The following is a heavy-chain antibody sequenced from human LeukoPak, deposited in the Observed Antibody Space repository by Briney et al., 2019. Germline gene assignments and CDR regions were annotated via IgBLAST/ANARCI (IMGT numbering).Heavy chain of an antibody. Sequence: SETLSLTCAVSGGSISSSNWWSWVRQPPGKGLEWIGEIYHSGSTNYNPSLKSRVTISVDKSKNQVSLKLSSVTAADTAVYYCARHAPLGYCSGGSCYSGDAFDIWGQGTMVTVSS. CDR1: GGSISSSNW. CDR2: IYHSGST. D-gene: IGHD2-15*01. J-gene: IGHJ3*02. V-gene: IGHV4-4*02. CDR3: ARHAPLGYCSGGSCYSGDAFDI.